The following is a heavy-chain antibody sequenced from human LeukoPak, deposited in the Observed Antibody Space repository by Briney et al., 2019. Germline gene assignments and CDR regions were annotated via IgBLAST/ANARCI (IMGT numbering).Heavy chain of an antibody. J-gene: IGHJ4*02. D-gene: IGHD5-18*01. CDR1: GFTFSSSA. Sequence: GGSLRLSCAASGFTFSSSAMSWVRQAPGKGLEWVSAISNNGGYTYYADSVQGRFTISRDNSKSTLCLQMNSLRAEDTAVYYCAKDRSQLWLSYFDYWGQGTLVTVSS. CDR3: AKDRSQLWLSYFDY. CDR2: ISNNGGYT. V-gene: IGHV3-23*01.